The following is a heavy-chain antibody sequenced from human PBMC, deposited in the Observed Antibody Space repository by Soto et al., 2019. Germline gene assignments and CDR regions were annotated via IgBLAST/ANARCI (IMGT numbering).Heavy chain of an antibody. V-gene: IGHV1-69*13. Sequence: SVKVSCKASGGTFSSYAISWVRQAPGQGLEWMGGIIPIFGTANYAQKFQGRVTITADESTSTAYMELSSLRSEDTAVYYCARGYYDSSGNYPYWGQGTLVTVSS. D-gene: IGHD3-22*01. J-gene: IGHJ4*02. CDR2: IIPIFGTA. CDR3: ARGYYDSSGNYPY. CDR1: GGTFSSYA.